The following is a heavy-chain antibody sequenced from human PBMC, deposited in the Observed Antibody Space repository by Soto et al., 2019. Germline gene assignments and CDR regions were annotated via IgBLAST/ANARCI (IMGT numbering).Heavy chain of an antibody. J-gene: IGHJ4*01. D-gene: IGHD6-6*01. V-gene: IGHV1-69*06. CDR2: IIPIFGTA. CDR1: GGTFSSYA. CDR3: ARDMCSSSAFDY. Sequence: SVKVSCKASGGTFSSYAISWVRQAPGQGLEWMGGIIPIFGTANYAQKFQGRVTITAGKSPSTAYMELSSLRSEDTAVYYFARDMCSSSAFDYWGQGTMVTVSS.